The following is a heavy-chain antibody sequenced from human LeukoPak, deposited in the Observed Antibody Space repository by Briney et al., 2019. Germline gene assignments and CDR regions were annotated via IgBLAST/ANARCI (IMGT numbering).Heavy chain of an antibody. CDR1: GFTFSHFA. Sequence: GGSLRLSCAASGFTFSHFAIHWVRQVPGKGLEWVAVISYDGSNKFYADSVKGRFTISRDNSKSTLYLQMKSLRAEDTAVYYCARDASPYGDYVRYYFDYWGQGTLVTVSS. CDR2: ISYDGSNK. D-gene: IGHD4-17*01. V-gene: IGHV3-30-3*01. CDR3: ARDASPYGDYVRYYFDY. J-gene: IGHJ4*02.